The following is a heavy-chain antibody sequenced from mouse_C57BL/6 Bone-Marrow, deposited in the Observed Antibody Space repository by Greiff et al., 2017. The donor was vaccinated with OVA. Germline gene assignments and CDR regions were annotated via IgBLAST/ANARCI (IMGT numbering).Heavy chain of an antibody. D-gene: IGHD1-1*01. J-gene: IGHJ3*01. V-gene: IGHV1-81*01. CDR1: GYTFTSYG. CDR3: ARWGTTVPPWFAY. Sequence: VQLQQSGAELARPGASVKLSCKASGYTFTSYGISWVKQRTGQGLEWIGEIYPRSGNTYYNEKFKGKATLTADKSSSTAYMELRSLTSEDSAVYVCARWGTTVPPWFAYWGQGTLVTVSA. CDR2: IYPRSGNT.